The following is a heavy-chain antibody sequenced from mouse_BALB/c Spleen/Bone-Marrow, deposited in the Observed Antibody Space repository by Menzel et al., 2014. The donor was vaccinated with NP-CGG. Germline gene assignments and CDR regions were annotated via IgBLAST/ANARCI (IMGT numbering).Heavy chain of an antibody. J-gene: IGHJ2*01. D-gene: IGHD4-1*01. CDR2: INHSNGRT. CDR3: ARDWDEAYYFDC. Sequence: QGQLKESGDEPLNPGASVKLFCKASGYTFTSYWMHWVKHRPGQGLEWIGEINHSNGRTNYNEKFKSKATQTVDKSSSTAYMQLSSLTSEDSAVYYCARDWDEAYYFDCWSQGTPRTVSS. V-gene: IGHV1S81*02. CDR1: GYTFTSYW.